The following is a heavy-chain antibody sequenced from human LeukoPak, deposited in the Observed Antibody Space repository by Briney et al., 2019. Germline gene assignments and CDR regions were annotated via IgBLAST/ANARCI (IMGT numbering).Heavy chain of an antibody. D-gene: IGHD1-26*01. V-gene: IGHV5-51*01. CDR2: IYPSDSDT. J-gene: IGHJ4*02. Sequence: GESLKISCQGSDSSFATYWIAWLRPMPGKGLGWMGIIYPSDSDTRYSPSFQGQVTISADKSIKTAYLQWSSLKASDTAMYYCARPLQGIVGATGFDYWGQGTLVTVSS. CDR1: DSSFATYW. CDR3: ARPLQGIVGATGFDY.